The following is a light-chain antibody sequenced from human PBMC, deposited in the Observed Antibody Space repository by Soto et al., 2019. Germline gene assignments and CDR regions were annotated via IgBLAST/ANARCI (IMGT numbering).Light chain of an antibody. CDR3: QQYKTT. J-gene: IGKJ3*01. CDR2: KTS. CDR1: QTINNW. V-gene: IGKV1-5*03. Sequence: DILLTQSPSTLSASIGDRVTITCRTSQTINNWLAWYQQKPGKAPKLLIHKTSILESGVPSRFSGNGSGTEFTLTISGLQPDDVATYYCQQYKTTFGPGTKVDIK.